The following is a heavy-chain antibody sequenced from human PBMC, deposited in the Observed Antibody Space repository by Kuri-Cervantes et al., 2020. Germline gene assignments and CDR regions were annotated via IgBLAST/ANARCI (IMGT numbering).Heavy chain of an antibody. D-gene: IGHD5-18*01. CDR3: ARGVRGYSYGPNWFDP. CDR1: GGSFSGYY. Sequence: SETLSLTCAVYGGSFSGYYWSWIRQPPGKGLEWIGEINHSGSTNYNPSLKSRVTISVDTSKNQFSLKLSSVTAADTAVYYCARGVRGYSYGPNWFDPWGQGTLVTVSS. V-gene: IGHV4-34*01. J-gene: IGHJ5*02. CDR2: INHSGST.